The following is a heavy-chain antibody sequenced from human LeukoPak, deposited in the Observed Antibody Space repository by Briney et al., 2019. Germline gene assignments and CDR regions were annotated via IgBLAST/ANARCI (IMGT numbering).Heavy chain of an antibody. Sequence: SETLSLTCSVSRGSISDYYWSWIRQPPGKGLEWIGYVSYSGNTNYNPSLKSRVTISVDTSKNQFSLKLSSVTAADTAVYYSAEVYNPYYFDYWGRGTLVTVSS. CDR3: AEVYNPYYFDY. D-gene: IGHD1-14*01. J-gene: IGHJ4*02. V-gene: IGHV4-59*01. CDR2: VSYSGNT. CDR1: RGSISDYY.